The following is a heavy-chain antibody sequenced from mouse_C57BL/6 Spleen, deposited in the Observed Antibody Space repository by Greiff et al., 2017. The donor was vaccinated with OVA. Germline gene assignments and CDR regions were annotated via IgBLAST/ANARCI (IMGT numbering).Heavy chain of an antibody. CDR2: INPSNGGT. CDR3: ARGGYDYDVGFDY. Sequence: VQLQQPGTELVKPGASVKLSCKASVYTFTSYWMHWVKQRPGQGLEWIGNINPSNGGTNSNEKFKSKATLTVDKSSSTAYMQRSSLTSEDSAVYYCARGGYDYDVGFDYWGQGTTLTVSS. V-gene: IGHV1-53*01. J-gene: IGHJ2*01. D-gene: IGHD2-4*01. CDR1: VYTFTSYW.